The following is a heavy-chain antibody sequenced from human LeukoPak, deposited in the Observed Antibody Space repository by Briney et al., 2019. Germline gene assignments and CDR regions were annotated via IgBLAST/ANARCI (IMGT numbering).Heavy chain of an antibody. D-gene: IGHD6-19*01. CDR1: GDSVSSNSAS. Sequence: PSQTLSLTCAISGDSVSSNSASWNWIRQSPSRGLEWLGRTYYRSKWYNDYAVSVKSRITINPDTSKNQFSLQLNSVTPEDTAVYYCARSPGYSSGWASCFDYWGQGTLVTVSS. J-gene: IGHJ4*02. CDR2: TYYRSKWYN. CDR3: ARSPGYSSGWASCFDY. V-gene: IGHV6-1*01.